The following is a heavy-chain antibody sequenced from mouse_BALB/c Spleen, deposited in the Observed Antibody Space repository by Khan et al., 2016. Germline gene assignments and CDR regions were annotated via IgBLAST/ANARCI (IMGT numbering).Heavy chain of an antibody. D-gene: IGHD1-1*01. V-gene: IGHV3-2*02. CDR2: INYSGGT. CDR1: GYSITSDYA. J-gene: IGHJ3*01. Sequence: EVVLVESGPGLVKPSQSLSLTCTVTGYSITSDYAWNWIRQFPGDKLEWMAYINYSGGTSYNPSLKSRISITRDTSKNQFFLQLNSVTAEDTATYYCARDYYGSSFLDYWGQGTLVTVSA. CDR3: ARDYYGSSFLDY.